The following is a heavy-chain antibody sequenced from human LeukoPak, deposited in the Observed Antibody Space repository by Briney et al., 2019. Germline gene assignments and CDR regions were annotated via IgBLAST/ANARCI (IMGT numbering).Heavy chain of an antibody. D-gene: IGHD1-26*01. CDR1: GGSISSGDYY. CDR3: ARGSDSQRYRFYY. Sequence: SETLSLTCTVSGGSISSGDYYWSWIRQPPGKGLEWIGYIYYSGSTYYNPSLKSRVTISVDTSKNQFSLKLSSVTAADTAVYYCARGSDSQRYRFYYWGQGTLVTVSS. V-gene: IGHV4-30-4*01. J-gene: IGHJ4*02. CDR2: IYYSGST.